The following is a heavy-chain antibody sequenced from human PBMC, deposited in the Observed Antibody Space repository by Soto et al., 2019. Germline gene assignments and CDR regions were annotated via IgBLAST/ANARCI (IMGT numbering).Heavy chain of an antibody. CDR2: ISGSGGST. D-gene: IGHD6-6*01. V-gene: IGHV3-23*01. CDR1: GFTFSSYA. CDR3: AKAIAARLYYYYYVDV. J-gene: IGHJ6*03. Sequence: GGSLRLSCAASGFTFSSYAMSWVRQAPGRGLEWVSAISGSGGSTYYADSVKGRFTISRDNSKNTLYLQMNSLRAEDTAVYYCAKAIAARLYYYYYVDVWGKGTTVTVSS.